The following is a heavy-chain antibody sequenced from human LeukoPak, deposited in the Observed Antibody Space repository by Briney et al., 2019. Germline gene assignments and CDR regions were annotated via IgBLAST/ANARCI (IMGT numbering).Heavy chain of an antibody. CDR1: GGSISTYC. CDR2: IYLSGST. CDR3: ARHGTGSYFDY. V-gene: IGHV4-59*08. J-gene: IGHJ4*02. Sequence: SETLSLTWTVAGGSISTYCWGWIRQPPGKGREWSRYIYLSGSTNYNPSLKSRVTISVDTSKNEFSLKLSSVTGADTAVYYCARHGTGSYFDYWGQGTLVTVSS. D-gene: IGHD3-10*01.